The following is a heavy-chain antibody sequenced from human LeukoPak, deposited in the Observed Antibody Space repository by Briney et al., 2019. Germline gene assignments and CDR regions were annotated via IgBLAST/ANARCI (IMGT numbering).Heavy chain of an antibody. Sequence: PLETLSLTCAVYGGSFSGYYWSWIRQPPGKGLEWIGEINHSGSTNYNPSLKSRVTISVDTSKNQFSLKLSSVTAADTAVYYCASHVRTRIDRWGQGTLVTVSS. J-gene: IGHJ5*02. V-gene: IGHV4-34*01. CDR3: ASHVRTRIDR. D-gene: IGHD2-15*01. CDR2: INHSGST. CDR1: GGSFSGYY.